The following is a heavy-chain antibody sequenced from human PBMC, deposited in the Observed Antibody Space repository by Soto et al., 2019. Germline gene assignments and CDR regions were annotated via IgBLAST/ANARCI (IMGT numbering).Heavy chain of an antibody. CDR1: GGSISSGGYY. V-gene: IGHV4-31*03. CDR3: ARVRDYGGTNFDY. CDR2: IYYSGST. D-gene: IGHD3-10*01. Sequence: SETLSLTCTVSGGSISSGGYYWSWIRQHPGKGLEWIGYIYYSGSTYYNPSLKSRVTISVDTSKNQFSLKLSSVTAADTAVYYCARVRDYGGTNFDYWGQGTLVTVSS. J-gene: IGHJ4*02.